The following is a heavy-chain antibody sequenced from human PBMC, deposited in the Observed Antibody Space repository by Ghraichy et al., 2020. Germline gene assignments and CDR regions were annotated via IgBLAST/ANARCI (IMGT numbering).Heavy chain of an antibody. J-gene: IGHJ6*02. V-gene: IGHV3-33*01. D-gene: IGHD5-24*01. CDR2: IWYDGSNK. CDR1: GFTFSSYG. Sequence: LSLTCAASGFTFSSYGMHWVRQAPGKGLEWVAVIWYDGSNKYYADSVKGRFTISRDNSKNTLYLQMNSLRAEDTAVYYWARESRDGYNFGMDVWGQGTTVTVSS. CDR3: ARESRDGYNFGMDV.